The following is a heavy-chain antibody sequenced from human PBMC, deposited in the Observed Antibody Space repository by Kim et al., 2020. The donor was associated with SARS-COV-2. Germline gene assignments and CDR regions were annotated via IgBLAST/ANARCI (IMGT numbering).Heavy chain of an antibody. V-gene: IGHV5-51*01. J-gene: IGHJ4*02. CDR2: SDT. CDR3: ARRHSYGFD. D-gene: IGHD5-18*01. Sequence: SDTRYSPSFQGQVTISADKSIRTAYLQWSSLKASDTATYYCARRHSYGFDWGQGTLVTVSS.